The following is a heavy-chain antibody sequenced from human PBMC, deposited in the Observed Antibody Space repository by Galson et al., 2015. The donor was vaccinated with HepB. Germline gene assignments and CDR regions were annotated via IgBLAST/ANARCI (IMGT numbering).Heavy chain of an antibody. V-gene: IGHV3-48*01. Sequence: SLRLSCAASRFTFSSYSMHWVRQAPGKGLEWVSYISSSSTTKYYADSVKGRFTISRDNAKNSLYLQMNSLRAEDTAVYYCARDKEDYYGSRRSYYFDYWGQGTLVTVSS. CDR2: ISSSSTTK. D-gene: IGHD3-10*01. J-gene: IGHJ4*02. CDR1: RFTFSSYS. CDR3: ARDKEDYYGSRRSYYFDY.